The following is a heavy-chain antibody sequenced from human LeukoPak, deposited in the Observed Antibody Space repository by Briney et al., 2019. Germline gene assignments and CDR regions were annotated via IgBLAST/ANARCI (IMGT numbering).Heavy chain of an antibody. D-gene: IGHD3-22*01. J-gene: IGHJ4*02. CDR2: ISPSGGST. CDR3: ARGADTYYYDSSGYYTLDY. CDR1: GYTFTSYY. Sequence: ASVKVSCKASGYTFTSYYMHWVRQAPGQGLEWMGIISPSGGSTSYAQKFQGRVTMTRDTSTSTVYMELSSLRSEDTAVYYCARGADTYYYDSSGYYTLDYWGQGTLVTVSS. V-gene: IGHV1-46*01.